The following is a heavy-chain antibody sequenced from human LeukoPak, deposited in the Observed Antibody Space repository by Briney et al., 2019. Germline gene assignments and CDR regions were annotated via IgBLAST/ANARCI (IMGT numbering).Heavy chain of an antibody. V-gene: IGHV3-7*01. Sequence: PGGSLRLSCAASGFTFSSYWMSWVRQAPGKGLEWVANIKQDGSEKYYVDSVKGRFTISRDNAKNSLYLQMNSLRAEDTAVYYCARDNPRSCYYYMDVWGKGTTVTVSS. CDR2: IKQDGSEK. D-gene: IGHD1-14*01. J-gene: IGHJ6*03. CDR3: ARDNPRSCYYYMDV. CDR1: GFTFSSYW.